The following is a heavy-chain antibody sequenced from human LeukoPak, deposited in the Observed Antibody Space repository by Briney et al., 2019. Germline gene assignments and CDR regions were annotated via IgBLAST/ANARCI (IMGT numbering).Heavy chain of an antibody. Sequence: VASVKVSCKASGYTFTGYYMHWVRQAPGQGLEWMGWINPNSGGTNYAQKFQGRVTMTRDTSISTAYMELSRLRSDDTAVYYCATQYYYDSSADAFDIWGQGTMVTVSS. D-gene: IGHD3-22*01. J-gene: IGHJ3*02. CDR1: GYTFTGYY. V-gene: IGHV1-2*02. CDR3: ATQYYYDSSADAFDI. CDR2: INPNSGGT.